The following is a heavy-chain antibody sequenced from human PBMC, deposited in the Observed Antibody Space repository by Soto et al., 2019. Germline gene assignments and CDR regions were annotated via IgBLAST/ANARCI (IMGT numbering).Heavy chain of an antibody. V-gene: IGHV3-23*01. CDR3: ARRV. Sequence: EVQVSESGGGLVQPGVSLRLSCATSGFTFSNYPMNWVRQATGKGLEWVSGISAGGDTTYYADSVKGRFTSFRDNSQNSVSLQMNSLRVEDTAVYYCARRVWVQGTRVTVSS. J-gene: IGHJ4*02. CDR1: GFTFSNYP. CDR2: ISAGGDTT.